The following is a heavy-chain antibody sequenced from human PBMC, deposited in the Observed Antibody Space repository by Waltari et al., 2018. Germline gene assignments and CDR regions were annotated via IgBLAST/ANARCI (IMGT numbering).Heavy chain of an antibody. J-gene: IGHJ4*02. Sequence: EVQLVESGGGLIQPGGSLRLSCAASGFTVSTNYITWVRQAPGKGLESLSVIYRGGSTYYADSVKGRFTISRDNSKNTLYLQMNSLRAEDTAVYYCARDPSGSYPGDYWGQGTLVTVSS. V-gene: IGHV3-53*01. CDR1: GFTVSTNY. D-gene: IGHD1-26*01. CDR2: IYRGGST. CDR3: ARDPSGSYPGDY.